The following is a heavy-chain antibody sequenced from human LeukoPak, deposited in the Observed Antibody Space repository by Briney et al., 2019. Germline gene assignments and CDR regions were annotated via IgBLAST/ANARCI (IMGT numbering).Heavy chain of an antibody. CDR3: ARDRIVGATTYTTHYFDY. CDR1: GGSISSYY. D-gene: IGHD1-26*01. Sequence: PSETPSLTCTVSGGSISSYYWSWIRQPPGKGLEWIGYIYYSGSTNYNPSLKSRVTISVDTSKNQFSLKLSSVTAADTAVYYCARDRIVGATTYTTHYFDYWGQGTLVTVSS. J-gene: IGHJ4*02. CDR2: IYYSGST. V-gene: IGHV4-59*01.